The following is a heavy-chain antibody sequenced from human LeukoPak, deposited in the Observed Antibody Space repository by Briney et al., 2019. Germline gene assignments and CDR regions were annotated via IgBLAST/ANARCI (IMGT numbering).Heavy chain of an antibody. D-gene: IGHD2-15*01. J-gene: IGHJ4*02. CDR2: IYTGGST. V-gene: IGHV4-61*02. CDR1: GGSISSATYY. Sequence: SETLSLTCTVSGGSISSATYYWSWIRQPAGKGLEWIGRIYTGGSTNYNPSLKSRVTISVDTSKNQFSLKLSSVTAADTAVYYCARASWVVVAATLSPTKQLDYWGQGTLVTVSS. CDR3: ARASWVVVAATLSPTKQLDY.